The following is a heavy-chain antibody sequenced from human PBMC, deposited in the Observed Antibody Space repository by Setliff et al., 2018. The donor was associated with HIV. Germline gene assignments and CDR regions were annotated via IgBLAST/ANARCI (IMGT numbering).Heavy chain of an antibody. CDR3: ARGLDIVLMVYAIPDAFDI. CDR1: DDSISRNNYY. J-gene: IGHJ3*02. Sequence: SETLSLTCTVSDDSISRNNYYWGWIRQPPGKGHEWIGTIYYSGSIYYNSSLESRVTISVDTTKNRFSLRLKSVTAADTAVYYCARGLDIVLMVYAIPDAFDIWGQGTMVTVSS. CDR2: IYYSGSI. V-gene: IGHV4-39*07. D-gene: IGHD2-8*01.